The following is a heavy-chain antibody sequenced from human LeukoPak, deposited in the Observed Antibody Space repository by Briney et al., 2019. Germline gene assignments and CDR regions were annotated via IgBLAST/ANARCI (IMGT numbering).Heavy chain of an antibody. CDR3: ARGGTTVTPGLLWFDP. CDR1: GGSISSHN. J-gene: IGHJ5*02. D-gene: IGHD4-17*01. Sequence: SSETLSLTCSVSGGSISSHNWSWIRQPPGKGLEWIGYIYYSGSTNYNPSLKSRVTISVDTSKNKFSLKLSSVTAADTAVYYCARGGTTVTPGLLWFDPWGQGTLVTVSS. CDR2: IYYSGST. V-gene: IGHV4-59*11.